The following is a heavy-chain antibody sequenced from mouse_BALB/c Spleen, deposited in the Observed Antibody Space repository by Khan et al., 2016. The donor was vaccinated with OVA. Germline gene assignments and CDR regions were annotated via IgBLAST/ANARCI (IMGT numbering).Heavy chain of an antibody. CDR3: TRSGYGGFAY. D-gene: IGHD1-2*01. J-gene: IGHJ3*01. Sequence: EVQLQQSGPELVKPGDSMKISCKASGYSFTDFTLNWVKQSHGKTLEWIGLINPYNGVSNYNQKFEGKATFTVDKSSSPAYMGLLSLTSEDSAVYSCTRSGYGGFAYWGQGTLVTVSA. CDR2: INPYNGVS. V-gene: IGHV1-18*01. CDR1: GYSFTDFT.